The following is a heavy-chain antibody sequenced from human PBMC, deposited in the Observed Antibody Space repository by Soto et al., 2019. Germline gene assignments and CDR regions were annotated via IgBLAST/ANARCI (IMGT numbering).Heavy chain of an antibody. CDR1: GFTFSTYA. D-gene: IGHD6-13*01. Sequence: EVQLLESGGGLVQPGGSLRLSCAASGFTFSTYAMNWVRQAPGKGLEWVSLIISSGGSTYYADSVKGRFTISRDNSKNTLYLQMNSLRADDTAVYYCAKAEGSSYGTEYSQHGCQGTLVTVSS. CDR2: IISSGGST. J-gene: IGHJ1*01. V-gene: IGHV3-23*01. CDR3: AKAEGSSYGTEYSQH.